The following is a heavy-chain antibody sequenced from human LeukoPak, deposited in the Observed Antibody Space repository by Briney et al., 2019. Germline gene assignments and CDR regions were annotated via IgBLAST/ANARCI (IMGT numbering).Heavy chain of an antibody. D-gene: IGHD2-2*01. CDR3: ARDGSRYCSSSSCYSGYYYYGMDV. Sequence: GGSLRLSCAASGFTFSDYYMSWIRQAPGKGLEWVSYISSSDSTIYYADSVKGRFTISRDNAKNSLYLQLNSLRAEDTAVYYCARDGSRYCSSSSCYSGYYYYGMDVWDQGTTVTVSS. J-gene: IGHJ6*02. CDR2: ISSSDSTI. V-gene: IGHV3-11*01. CDR1: GFTFSDYY.